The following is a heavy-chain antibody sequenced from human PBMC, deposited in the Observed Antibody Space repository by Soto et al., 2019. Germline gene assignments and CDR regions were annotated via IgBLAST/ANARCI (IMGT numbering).Heavy chain of an antibody. CDR2: ISAYNGNT. V-gene: IGHV1-18*01. Sequence: ASVKVSCKASGYTFTSYGISWVRQAPGQGLEWMGWISAYNGNTNYAQKLQGRVTMTTDTSTSTAYMELRSLRSDDTAVYYCARDVLWFGELFPPSYYYYGMDVWGQGTTVTVSS. D-gene: IGHD3-10*01. CDR1: GYTFTSYG. CDR3: ARDVLWFGELFPPSYYYYGMDV. J-gene: IGHJ6*02.